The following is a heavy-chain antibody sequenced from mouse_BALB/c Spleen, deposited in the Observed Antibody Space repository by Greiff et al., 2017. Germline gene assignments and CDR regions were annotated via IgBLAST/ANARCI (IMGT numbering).Heavy chain of an antibody. CDR2: INPYNDGT. CDR1: GYTFTSYV. Sequence: VQLQQSGPELVKPGASVKMSCKASGYTFTSYVMHWVKQKPGQGLEWIGYINPYNDGTKYNEKFKGKATLTSDKSSSTAYMELSSLTSEDSAVYYCAGGYYYGSSQDWYFDVWGAGTTVTVSS. CDR3: AGGYYYGSSQDWYFDV. J-gene: IGHJ1*01. V-gene: IGHV1-14*01. D-gene: IGHD1-1*01.